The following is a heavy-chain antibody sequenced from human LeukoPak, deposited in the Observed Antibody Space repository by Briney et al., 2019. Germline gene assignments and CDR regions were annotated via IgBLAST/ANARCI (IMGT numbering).Heavy chain of an antibody. CDR1: GYTFTSYG. V-gene: IGHV1-18*01. D-gene: IGHD4-17*01. Sequence: ASVKVSCKASGYTFTSYGISWVRQAPGQGLEWMGWISAYNGNTNYAQKLQGRVTMTRDTSTSTVYMELSSLRSEDTAVYYCARNPTVTTGGDAFDIWGQGTMVTVSS. CDR2: ISAYNGNT. CDR3: ARNPTVTTGGDAFDI. J-gene: IGHJ3*02.